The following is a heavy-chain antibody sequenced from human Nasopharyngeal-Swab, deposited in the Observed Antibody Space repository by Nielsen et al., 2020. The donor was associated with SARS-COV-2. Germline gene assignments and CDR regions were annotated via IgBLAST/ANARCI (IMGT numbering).Heavy chain of an antibody. J-gene: IGHJ4*02. CDR2: IWYDGRNK. D-gene: IGHD2-21*02. CDR3: ASAGDGGDWH. V-gene: IGHV3-33*01. Sequence: WIRQPPGKGLEWVAVIWYDGRNKYYADSVQGRFTISRDNSKNTLYLQMNSLRAEDTAMYYCASAGDGGDWHWGQGTLVTVSS.